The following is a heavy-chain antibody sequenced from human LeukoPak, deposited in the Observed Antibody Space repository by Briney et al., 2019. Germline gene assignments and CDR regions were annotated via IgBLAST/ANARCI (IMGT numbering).Heavy chain of an antibody. V-gene: IGHV3-7*01. CDR2: IKQDGSEK. CDR3: VRDGDTSGYTN. D-gene: IGHD3-22*01. J-gene: IGHJ4*02. CDR1: GFTFSSYW. Sequence: GGSLRLSCAASGFTFSSYWMHWVRQAPGKGLEWVANIKQDGSEKYYVDSVKGRFTTSRDNAKNSLYLQMNSLRAEDTAVYSCVRDGDTSGYTNWGQGTLVTVSS.